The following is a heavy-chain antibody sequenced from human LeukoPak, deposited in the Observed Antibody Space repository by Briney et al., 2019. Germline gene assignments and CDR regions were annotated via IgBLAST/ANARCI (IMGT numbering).Heavy chain of an antibody. D-gene: IGHD5-18*01. CDR1: GFTFSSYS. J-gene: IGHJ3*02. Sequence: PGGSLRLSCAASGFTFSSYSMNWVRQAPGKGLEWVSSISSSSSYIYYADSVKGRFTISRDNAKNSLYLQMNSLRAEDTAVYYCARDVVRYSYGSRDAFDIWGQGTMVTVSS. CDR2: ISSSSSYI. CDR3: ARDVVRYSYGSRDAFDI. V-gene: IGHV3-21*01.